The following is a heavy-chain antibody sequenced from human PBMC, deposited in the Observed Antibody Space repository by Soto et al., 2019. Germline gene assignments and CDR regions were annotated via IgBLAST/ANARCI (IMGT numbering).Heavy chain of an antibody. CDR1: GFTFSSYG. Sequence: ESGGGVVQPGRSLRLSCAASGFTFSSYGMHWVRQAPGKGLEWVAVISYDGSNKYYADSVKGRFTISRDNSKNTLYLQMNSLRAEDTAVYYCAKGFYHTAMAWYYYYYGMDVWGQGTTVTVSS. J-gene: IGHJ6*02. CDR3: AKGFYHTAMAWYYYYYGMDV. CDR2: ISYDGSNK. D-gene: IGHD5-18*01. V-gene: IGHV3-30*18.